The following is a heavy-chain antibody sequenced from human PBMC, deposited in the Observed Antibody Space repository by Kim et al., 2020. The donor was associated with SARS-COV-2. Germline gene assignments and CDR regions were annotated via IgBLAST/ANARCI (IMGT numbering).Heavy chain of an antibody. Sequence: GGSLRLSCAASGFTFSSYSMNWVRQAPGKGLEWVSYISSSSSTIYYADSVKGRFTISRDNAKNSLYLQMNSLRDEDTAVYYCASSTPLWFGEFPDYWGQGTLVTVSS. J-gene: IGHJ4*02. CDR1: GFTFSSYS. CDR3: ASSTPLWFGEFPDY. D-gene: IGHD3-10*01. V-gene: IGHV3-48*02. CDR2: ISSSSSTI.